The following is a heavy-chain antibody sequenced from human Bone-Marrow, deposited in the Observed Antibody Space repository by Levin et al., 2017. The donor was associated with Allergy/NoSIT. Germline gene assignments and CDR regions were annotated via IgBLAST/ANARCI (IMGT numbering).Heavy chain of an antibody. V-gene: IGHV3-15*01. CDR2: IKTKSEGGTT. Sequence: GGSLRLSCAVSGFTSGFNFTNAWMSWVRQAPGKGLEWVGRIKTKSEGGTTDFAAPVKGRFTISRDDSRKMLYLHMNSLQTEDTAVYFCTTEVNWGQGTLVTVFS. CDR1: GFNFTNAW. CDR3: TTEVN. J-gene: IGHJ4*02.